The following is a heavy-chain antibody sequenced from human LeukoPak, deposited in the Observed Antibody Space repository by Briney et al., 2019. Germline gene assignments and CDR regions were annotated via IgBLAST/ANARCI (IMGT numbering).Heavy chain of an antibody. J-gene: IGHJ3*01. Sequence: GRSLRLSCAASGFTFSTYAMHWVRQAPGKGLEWVAIISNDGSDEDYVDSVKGRFTISRDNSKSTLYLQMNSLRGEDTAVYYCARAGDCSGTDCYRAFNVWGRGTMVTVSS. V-gene: IGHV3-30*03. CDR1: GFTFSTYA. CDR2: ISNDGSDE. D-gene: IGHD2-2*01. CDR3: ARAGDCSGTDCYRAFNV.